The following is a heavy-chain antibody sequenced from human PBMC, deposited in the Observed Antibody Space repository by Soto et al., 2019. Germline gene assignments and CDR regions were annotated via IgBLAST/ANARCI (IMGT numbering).Heavy chain of an antibody. V-gene: IGHV3-23*01. J-gene: IGHJ4*02. D-gene: IGHD6-13*01. CDR3: AKEQGSSGYEIDY. CDR2: FSGSGGST. Sequence: EVQLLESGGGLVQPGGSLRLSCAASGFTFSNYAVTWVRQAPGKGLEWVSTFSGSGGSTYYADSVKGRFTITRDNSKNALYLQINSLRAEDTAVYYCAKEQGSSGYEIDYWGQGTLVPVSS. CDR1: GFTFSNYA.